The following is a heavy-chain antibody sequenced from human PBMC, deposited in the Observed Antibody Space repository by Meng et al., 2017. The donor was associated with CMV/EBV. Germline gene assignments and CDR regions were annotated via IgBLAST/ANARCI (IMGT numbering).Heavy chain of an antibody. CDR2: FYYSGST. CDR1: GGSISSYY. V-gene: IGHV4-59*01. J-gene: IGHJ4*02. Sequence: ESLKISCTVPGGSISSYYWSWIRQPPGKGLEWIGYFYYSGSTNYNPSHKSRVTISGDTSKNQFSPKLSSVTAADTAEYYCTRLVGEYFDYWGQGTLVTVSS. D-gene: IGHD3-16*01. CDR3: TRLVGEYFDY.